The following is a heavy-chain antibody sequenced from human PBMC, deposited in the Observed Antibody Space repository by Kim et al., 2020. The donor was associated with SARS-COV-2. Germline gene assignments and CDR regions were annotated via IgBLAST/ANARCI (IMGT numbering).Heavy chain of an antibody. Sequence: GGSLRLSCAASGFTVSSNYMSWVRQAPGKGLEWVSVIYSGGSTYYADSVKGRFTISRDNSKNTLYLQMNSLRAEDTAVYYCARVLAYCGGDCYPYYYYYMDVWGKGTTVTVSS. CDR2: IYSGGST. J-gene: IGHJ6*03. CDR3: ARVLAYCGGDCYPYYYYYMDV. V-gene: IGHV3-53*01. CDR1: GFTVSSNY. D-gene: IGHD2-21*01.